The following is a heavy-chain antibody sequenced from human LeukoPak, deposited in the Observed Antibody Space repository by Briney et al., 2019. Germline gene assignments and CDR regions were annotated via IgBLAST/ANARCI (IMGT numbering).Heavy chain of an antibody. V-gene: IGHV1-69*13. Sequence: SVEVSCKASGGTFSSYAISWVRQAPGQGLEWMGGINPIFGTANYAQKFQGRVTITADESTSTAYMELSSLRSEDTAVYYCARVGYSNYEGPYFDYWGQGTLVTVSS. CDR2: INPIFGTA. CDR3: ARVGYSNYEGPYFDY. D-gene: IGHD4-11*01. CDR1: GGTFSSYA. J-gene: IGHJ4*02.